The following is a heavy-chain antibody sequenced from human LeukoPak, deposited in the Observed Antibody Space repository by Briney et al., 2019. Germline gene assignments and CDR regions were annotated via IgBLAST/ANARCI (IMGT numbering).Heavy chain of an antibody. CDR2: IYPGDFDN. J-gene: IGHJ4*02. Sequence: GESLQISCKGAGYGFTTNWIGWGRRTPGKGLEWRGMIYPGDFDNRYSPSFQGHVTISEDKCISNGYLQWSSLRASDTAMYYCARLGGGASRWYEGRGDFDCWGQGTLVTVS. V-gene: IGHV5-51*01. D-gene: IGHD6-19*01. CDR1: GYGFTTNW. CDR3: ARLGGGASRWYEGRGDFDC.